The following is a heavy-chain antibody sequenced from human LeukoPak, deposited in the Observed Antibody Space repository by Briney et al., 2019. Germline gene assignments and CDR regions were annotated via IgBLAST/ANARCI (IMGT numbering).Heavy chain of an antibody. CDR3: ARDWTYYDFWSGYRWYFDL. D-gene: IGHD3-3*01. J-gene: IGHJ2*01. CDR2: ISAYNGNT. V-gene: IGHV1-18*01. CDR1: GYTFTSYD. Sequence: ASVKVSCKASGYTFTSYDINWVRQAPGQGLEWMGWISAYNGNTNYAQKLQGRVTMTTDTSTSTAYMELRSLRSDDTAVYYCARDWTYYDFWSGYRWYFDLWGRGTLVTVSS.